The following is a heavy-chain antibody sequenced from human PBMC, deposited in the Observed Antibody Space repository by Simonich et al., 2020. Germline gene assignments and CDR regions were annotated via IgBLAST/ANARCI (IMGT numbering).Heavy chain of an antibody. CDR3: AKDLGERITMIVVVIDAFDI. Sequence: GGGLVQPGGSLRLSCAASGFTFSSYAMSWVRQAPGKGREGVSAISGSVGSTYYADSVKGRFTISRDNSKNTLYLQMNSLRAEDTAVYYCAKDLGERITMIVVVIDAFDIWGQGTMVTVSS. D-gene: IGHD3-22*01. J-gene: IGHJ3*02. V-gene: IGHV3-23*01. CDR2: ISGSVGST. CDR1: GFTFSSYA.